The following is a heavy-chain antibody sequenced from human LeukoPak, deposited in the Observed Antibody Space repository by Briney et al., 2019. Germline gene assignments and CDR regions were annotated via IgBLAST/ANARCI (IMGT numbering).Heavy chain of an antibody. CDR1: GFTFSNYA. CDR3: AQNQWESTA. Sequence: GGSLRLSCAASGFTFSNYAMSWVRQAPGKGLEWVAGVSDSGRSAYYADSVQGRFIISRDNSKNTLYLQMNSLRVEDTAAYFCAQNQWESTAWGRGTLVTVSS. J-gene: IGHJ5*02. D-gene: IGHD1-26*01. V-gene: IGHV3-23*01. CDR2: VSDSGRSA.